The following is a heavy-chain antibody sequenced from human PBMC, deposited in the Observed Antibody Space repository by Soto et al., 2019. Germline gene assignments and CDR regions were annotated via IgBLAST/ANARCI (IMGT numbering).Heavy chain of an antibody. J-gene: IGHJ6*02. D-gene: IGHD3-3*01. CDR2: IYYSGST. Sequence: PSETLSLTCTVSGGSISSYYWSWIRQPPGKGLEWIGYIYYSGSTNHNPSLKSRVTISVDTSKNQFSLKLSSVTAADTAVYYCARGRSYYDFWSGFSSALGNYGMDVWGQGTTVTVSS. V-gene: IGHV4-59*01. CDR3: ARGRSYYDFWSGFSSALGNYGMDV. CDR1: GGSISSYY.